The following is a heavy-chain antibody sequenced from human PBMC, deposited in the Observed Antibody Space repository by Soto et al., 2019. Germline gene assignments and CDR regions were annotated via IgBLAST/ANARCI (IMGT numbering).Heavy chain of an antibody. CDR3: ARAYCSGGSCYSLLWFDP. CDR1: GYTFTSYA. D-gene: IGHD2-15*01. V-gene: IGHV1-3*01. J-gene: IGHJ5*02. CDR2: INAGNGNT. Sequence: ASVKVSCKASGYTFTSYAVHWVRQAPGQRLEWMGWINAGNGNTKYSQKFQGRVTITRDTSASTAYMELSSLRSEDTAVYYCARAYCSGGSCYSLLWFDPWGQGTLVTVSS.